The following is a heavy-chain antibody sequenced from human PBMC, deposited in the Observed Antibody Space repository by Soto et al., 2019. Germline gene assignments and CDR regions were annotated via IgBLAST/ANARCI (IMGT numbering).Heavy chain of an antibody. V-gene: IGHV4-59*01. Sequence: ASETLSLTCTVSGGSISSYYWSWIRQPPGKGLEWIGYIYYSGSTNYNPSLKSRVTISVDTSKNQFSLKLSSVTAADTAVYYCARDRGYCSGGSCYSPLYFYGMDVWGQGTTVTVS. CDR3: ARDRGYCSGGSCYSPLYFYGMDV. J-gene: IGHJ6*02. CDR2: IYYSGST. CDR1: GGSISSYY. D-gene: IGHD2-15*01.